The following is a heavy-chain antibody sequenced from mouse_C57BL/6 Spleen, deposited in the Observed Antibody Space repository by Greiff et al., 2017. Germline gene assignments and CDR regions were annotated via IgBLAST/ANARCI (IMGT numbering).Heavy chain of an antibody. CDR1: GYTFTSYW. D-gene: IGHD1-1*01. V-gene: IGHV1-7*01. CDR3: ARYYGSSYVTMDY. CDR2: INPSSGYT. J-gene: IGHJ4*01. Sequence: QVHVKQSGAELAKPGASVKLSCKASGYTFTSYWMHWVKQRPGQGLEWIGYINPSSGYTKYNQKFKDKATLTADKSSSTAYMQLSSLTYEDSAVYYCARYYGSSYVTMDYWGQGTSVTVSS.